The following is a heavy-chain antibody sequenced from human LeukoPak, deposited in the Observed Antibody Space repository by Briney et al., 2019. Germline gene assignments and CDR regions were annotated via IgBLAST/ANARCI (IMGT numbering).Heavy chain of an antibody. J-gene: IGHJ2*01. CDR2: INHSGST. CDR3: ARTRTVTPAWWYFDL. CDR1: GGSFSGYY. D-gene: IGHD4-17*01. V-gene: IGHV4-34*01. Sequence: PSETLSLTCAVYGGSFSGYYWSLIRQPPGKGLEWIGEINHSGSTNYNPSLKSRVTISVDTSKNQFSLKLSSVTAADTAVYYCARTRTVTPAWWYFDLWGRGTLVTVSS.